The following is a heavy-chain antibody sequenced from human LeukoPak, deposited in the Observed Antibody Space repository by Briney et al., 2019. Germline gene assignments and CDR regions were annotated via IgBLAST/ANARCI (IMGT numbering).Heavy chain of an antibody. V-gene: IGHV4-59*08. CDR2: IYYSGST. J-gene: IGHJ6*03. D-gene: IGHD6-13*01. CDR1: GGSISSYY. CDR3: ARHVEYSSSWYYYYYMDV. Sequence: PSETLSLTCTVSGGSISSYYWSWIRQPPGKGLEWIGYIYYSGSTNYNPSLKSRVTISVDTSKNRFSLKLSSVTAADTAVYYCARHVEYSSSWYYYYYMDVWGKGTTVTISS.